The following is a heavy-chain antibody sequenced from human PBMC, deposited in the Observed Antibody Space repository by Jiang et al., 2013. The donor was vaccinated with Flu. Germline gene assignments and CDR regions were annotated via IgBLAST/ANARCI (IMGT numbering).Heavy chain of an antibody. Sequence: FTMSRDNSKNTLYLQMNSLRAEDTAVYYCARDRGLWSGYYLYWGQGTLVTVSS. J-gene: IGHJ4*02. CDR3: ARDRGLWSGYYLY. V-gene: IGHV3-30*01. D-gene: IGHD3-3*01.